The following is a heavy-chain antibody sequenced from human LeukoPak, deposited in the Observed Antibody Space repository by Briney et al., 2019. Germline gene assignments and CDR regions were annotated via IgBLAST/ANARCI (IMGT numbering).Heavy chain of an antibody. Sequence: WMNWVRQAPGKGLEWLGRIKSKADGGISDYAEPVKGRFTFSRDDSKNTLYLLMNSLKTEDTAVYYCTTTYHYDSSPGSFDYWGQGTLVTVSS. J-gene: IGHJ4*02. V-gene: IGHV3-15*01. CDR3: TTTYHYDSSPGSFDY. D-gene: IGHD3-22*01. CDR2: IKSKADGGIS. CDR1: W.